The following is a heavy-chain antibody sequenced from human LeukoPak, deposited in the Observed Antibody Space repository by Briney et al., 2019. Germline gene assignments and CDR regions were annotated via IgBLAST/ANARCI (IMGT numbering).Heavy chain of an antibody. J-gene: IGHJ4*02. CDR3: ARGGQETSYYDYVWGSYRSPYYFDY. CDR1: GGSFSGYY. V-gene: IGHV4-34*01. D-gene: IGHD3-16*02. CDR2: INHSGST. Sequence: SETLSLTCAVYGGSFSGYYWSWIRQPPGKGLEWIEEINHSGSTNYNPSLKSRVTISVDTSKNQFSLKLSSVTAADTAVYYCARGGQETSYYDYVWGSYRSPYYFDYWGQGTLVTVSS.